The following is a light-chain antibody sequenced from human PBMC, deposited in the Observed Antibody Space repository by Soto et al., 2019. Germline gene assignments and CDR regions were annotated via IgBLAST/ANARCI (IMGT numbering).Light chain of an antibody. J-gene: IGKJ1*01. V-gene: IGKV3-20*01. CDR1: QSVSSRY. CDR2: GTS. Sequence: EILLTQYPGTLSLSPGASATLACRASQSVSSRYLAWYQQTPGQAPRLLIYGTSHRATGIPDRFSGSGSGTDFTLTINRLEPEDFAVDYCQPYGSSWTFGQGTKVDIK. CDR3: QPYGSSWT.